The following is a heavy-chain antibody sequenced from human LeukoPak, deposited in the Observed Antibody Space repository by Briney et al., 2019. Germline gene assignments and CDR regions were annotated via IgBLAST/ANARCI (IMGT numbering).Heavy chain of an antibody. CDR2: INPSGGST. CDR1: GHTFTSYY. CDR3: ASEPGTYYYDSSGYSPFDY. J-gene: IGHJ4*02. V-gene: IGHV1-46*03. D-gene: IGHD3-22*01. Sequence: GASVKVSCKASGHTFTSYYMHWVRQAPGQGLEWMGIINPSGGSTSYAQKFQGRVTMTRDTSTSTVYMELSSLRSEDTAVYYCASEPGTYYYDSSGYSPFDYWGQGTLVTVSS.